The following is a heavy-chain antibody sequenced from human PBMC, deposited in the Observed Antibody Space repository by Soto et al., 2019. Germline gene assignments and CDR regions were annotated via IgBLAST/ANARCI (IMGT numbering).Heavy chain of an antibody. D-gene: IGHD3-9*01. CDR2: ISSNGGST. CDR1: GFTFSSYA. V-gene: IGHV3-64D*08. CDR3: VKDPGLDILTGFGVELQRIIADY. J-gene: IGHJ4*02. Sequence: GGSLRLSCSASGFTFSSYAMHWVRQAPGKGLEYVSAISSNGGSTYYADSVKGRFTISRDNSKNTLYLQMSSLRAEDTAVYYCVKDPGLDILTGFGVELQRIIADYWGQGTLVTVSS.